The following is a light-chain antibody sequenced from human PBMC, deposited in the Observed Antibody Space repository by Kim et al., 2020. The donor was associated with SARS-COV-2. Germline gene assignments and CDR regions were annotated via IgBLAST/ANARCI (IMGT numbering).Light chain of an antibody. J-gene: IGKJ4*01. CDR2: GAS. CDR1: QDIKNN. Sequence: GDRVTITCRASQDIKNNVAWYQQTPGKVPKLLIYGASALQSGVPSRFSGSATGTDFTLTITSLKPDDVATYFCQKYDSAPLTFGGGTKV. CDR3: QKYDSAPLT. V-gene: IGKV1-27*01.